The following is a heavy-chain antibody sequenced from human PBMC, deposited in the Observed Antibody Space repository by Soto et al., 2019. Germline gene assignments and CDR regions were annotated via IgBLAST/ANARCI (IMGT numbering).Heavy chain of an antibody. CDR2: IIPIFGTP. CDR3: ARERSVGYCITTTCPKPFYYYEMDV. Sequence: ASVNVSCKPSGGTFTNYAFSWVRQAPGQGLEWMGGIIPIFGTPDYAQNFQGRVTITADESTRTASMELSSLRSDDTAVYYCARERSVGYCITTTCPKPFYYYEMDVWGQGTTVTVSS. J-gene: IGHJ6*02. D-gene: IGHD2-2*01. V-gene: IGHV1-69*13. CDR1: GGTFTNYA.